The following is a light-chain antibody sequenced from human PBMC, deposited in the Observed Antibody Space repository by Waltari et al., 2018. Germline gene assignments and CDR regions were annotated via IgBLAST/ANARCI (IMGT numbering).Light chain of an antibody. CDR3: ASWDGSLGGVI. V-gene: IGLV1-47*01. J-gene: IGLJ2*01. CDR1: NYNIGNTF. Sequence: QSVLSQPPSASGTPGQRVTISCSGSNYNIGNTFVSWYHQLPGTAPKLLIYRNNQRPSGVPDRFSGSKSGTSASLAISGLRSEDEADYYCASWDGSLGGVIFGGGTKLTVL. CDR2: RNN.